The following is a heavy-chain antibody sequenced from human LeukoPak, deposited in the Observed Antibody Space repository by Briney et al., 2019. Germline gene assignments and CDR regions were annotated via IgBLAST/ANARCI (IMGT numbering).Heavy chain of an antibody. CDR1: GFTFSSYG. CDR2: IWYDGSNK. Sequence: GGSLRLSCAASGFTFSSYGMHWVRQAPGKGLEWVAVIWYDGSNKYYADSVKGRFTISRDNSKNTLYLQMNSLRAEDTAVYYCARDSPLDIVVVVAAYAFDIWGQGTMVTVSS. V-gene: IGHV3-33*01. D-gene: IGHD2-15*01. J-gene: IGHJ3*02. CDR3: ARDSPLDIVVVVAAYAFDI.